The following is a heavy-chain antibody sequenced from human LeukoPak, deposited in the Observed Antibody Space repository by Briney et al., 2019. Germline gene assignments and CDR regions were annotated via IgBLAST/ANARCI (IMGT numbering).Heavy chain of an antibody. CDR3: ARGQTSIAARFYYYYYMDV. Sequence: SETLSLTCTVSGGSISSSSYYWGWIRQPPGKGLEWIGSIYYSGSTYYNPSLKSRVTISVDTSKNQFSLKLSSVTAADTAVYYCARGQTSIAARFYYYYYMDVWGKGTTVTVSS. D-gene: IGHD6-6*01. CDR2: IYYSGST. J-gene: IGHJ6*03. V-gene: IGHV4-39*07. CDR1: GGSISSSSYY.